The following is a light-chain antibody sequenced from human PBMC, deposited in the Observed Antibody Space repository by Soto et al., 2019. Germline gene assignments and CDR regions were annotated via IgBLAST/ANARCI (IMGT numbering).Light chain of an antibody. J-gene: IGKJ4*01. Sequence: EIVMTQSPATLSVSPGERATLSCRASQSIGSNLAWYNQKPGQAPRLLMYGASTRATGVPARFSGSGSGTEFTLTISSLQSEDFVVYYCQQYKDWPLTFGGGTKVDIK. V-gene: IGKV3-15*01. CDR2: GAS. CDR3: QQYKDWPLT. CDR1: QSIGSN.